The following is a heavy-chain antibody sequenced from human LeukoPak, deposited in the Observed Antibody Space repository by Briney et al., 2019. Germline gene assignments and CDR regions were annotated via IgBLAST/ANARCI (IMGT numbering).Heavy chain of an antibody. CDR1: GFTFDDYA. V-gene: IGHV3-9*01. Sequence: PGRSLRLSCAASGFTFDDYAMHWVRQAPGKGLEWVSGISWNSGSIGYADSVKGRFTISRDNAKNSLYLQMNSLRAEDTALYYCAKSPLLEWSHGGDAFDIWGQGTMVTVSS. J-gene: IGHJ3*02. D-gene: IGHD3-3*01. CDR2: ISWNSGSI. CDR3: AKSPLLEWSHGGDAFDI.